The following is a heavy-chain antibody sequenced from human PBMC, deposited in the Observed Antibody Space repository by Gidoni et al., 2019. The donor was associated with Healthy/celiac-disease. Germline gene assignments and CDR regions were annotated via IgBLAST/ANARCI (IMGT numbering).Heavy chain of an antibody. CDR1: GGSFSGYY. Sequence: QVQLQQWGAGLLKPSETLSLTCAVYGGSFSGYYWSWIRQPPGKGLEWIGEINHSGSTNDNPSPKSRVTISVDTYKNQFSLKLSSVTAADTAVYYCARGRLRGYSGYDFPYYYMDVWGKGTTFTVSS. D-gene: IGHD5-12*01. CDR2: INHSGST. J-gene: IGHJ6*03. V-gene: IGHV4-34*01. CDR3: ARGRLRGYSGYDFPYYYMDV.